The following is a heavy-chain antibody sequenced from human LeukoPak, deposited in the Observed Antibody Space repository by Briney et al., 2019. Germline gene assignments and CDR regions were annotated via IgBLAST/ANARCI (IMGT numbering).Heavy chain of an antibody. CDR1: GGSFSGYY. V-gene: IGHV4-34*01. CDR2: INHSGST. Sequence: SETLSLTCAVYGGSFSGYYWSWIRQPPGKGLEWIGEINHSGSTNYNPSLKSRVTISVDTSKNQFSLKLSSVTVADTAVYYCARAALNWNDPPDAFDIWGQGTMVTVSS. CDR3: ARAALNWNDPPDAFDI. D-gene: IGHD1-1*01. J-gene: IGHJ3*02.